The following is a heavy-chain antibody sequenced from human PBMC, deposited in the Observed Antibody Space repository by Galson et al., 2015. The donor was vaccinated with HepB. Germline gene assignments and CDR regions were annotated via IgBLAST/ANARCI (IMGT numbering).Heavy chain of an antibody. V-gene: IGHV4-34*01. CDR1: GGSFSGYY. CDR2: INHSGST. J-gene: IGHJ4*02. CDR3: ARGARGILDY. Sequence: LTCAVYGGSFSGYYWSWIRQPPGKGLEWIGEINHSGSTNYNPSLKSRVTISVDTSKNQFSLKLSSVTAADTAVYYCARGARGILDYWGQGTLVTVSS. D-gene: IGHD6-13*01.